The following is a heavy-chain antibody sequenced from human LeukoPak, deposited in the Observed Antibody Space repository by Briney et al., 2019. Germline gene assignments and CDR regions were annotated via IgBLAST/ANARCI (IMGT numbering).Heavy chain of an antibody. CDR1: GGTFSSYA. D-gene: IGHD3-10*01. CDR2: IIPIFGTA. J-gene: IGHJ6*02. V-gene: IGHV1-69*13. CDR3: ARGFNGLLWFGDYGMDV. Sequence: GASVKVSCKASGGTFSSYAISWVRQAPGQGLEWMGGIIPIFGTANYAQKFQGRVTITADESTSTAYMELSSLRSEDTAVYYCARGFNGLLWFGDYGMDVWGQGTTVTVSS.